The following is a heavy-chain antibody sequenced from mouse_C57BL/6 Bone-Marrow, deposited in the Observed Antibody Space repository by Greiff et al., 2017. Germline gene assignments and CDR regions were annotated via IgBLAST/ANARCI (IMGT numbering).Heavy chain of an antibody. V-gene: IGHV1-67*01. Sequence: VQLQQSGPELVRPGVSVKISCKGSGYTFTDYAMHWVKQSHAKGLEWIGVISTYYGYASYNQNLKDKASMTVDKSSITAYMELARLTSEDSAVYYGARESKYYFDYGGQGTTLTVAS. CDR3: ARESKYYFDY. CDR1: GYTFTDYA. CDR2: ISTYYGYA. J-gene: IGHJ2*01.